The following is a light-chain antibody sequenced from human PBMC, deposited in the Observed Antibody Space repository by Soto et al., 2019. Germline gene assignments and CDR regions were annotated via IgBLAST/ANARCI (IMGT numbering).Light chain of an antibody. CDR1: SSDVGGYNY. CDR2: DVN. J-gene: IGLJ2*01. CDR3: NSYGGTKNYVV. Sequence: QSALTQPPSASGSPGQSVTISCTGTSSDVGGYNYVSWYRQHPGKAPQLIIYDVNKRPSGVPDRFSGSKSGNTASLTVSGLQAEDEADYFFNSYGGTKNYVVFGGGTKLTVL. V-gene: IGLV2-8*01.